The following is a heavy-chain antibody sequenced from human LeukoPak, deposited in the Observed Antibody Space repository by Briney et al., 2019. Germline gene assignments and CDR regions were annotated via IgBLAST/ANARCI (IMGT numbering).Heavy chain of an antibody. Sequence: SGTLSLTCAVSGGSISSRNWWIWVRQPPGKGLEWTGEIYPSGSTNYNPSLKSRVTISIDKSKNQFFLKLSSVTAADTAVYYCARDLGKWPHVAFDIWGQGTLVTVSS. CDR2: IYPSGST. V-gene: IGHV4-4*02. CDR3: ARDLGKWPHVAFDI. J-gene: IGHJ3*02. D-gene: IGHD5-24*01. CDR1: GGSISSRNW.